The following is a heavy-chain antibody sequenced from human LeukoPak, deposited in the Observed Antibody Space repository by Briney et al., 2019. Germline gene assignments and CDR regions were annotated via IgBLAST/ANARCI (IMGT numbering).Heavy chain of an antibody. CDR3: ARDRTLVFIAAEGGWFDP. V-gene: IGHV1-69*04. D-gene: IGHD6-13*01. CDR1: GGTFSSYA. Sequence: SVKVSCKASGGTFSSYAISWVRQAPGQGLEWMGRIIPILGIANYAQKFQGRVTITADKSTSTAYMELSSLRSEDTAVYYCARDRTLVFIAAEGGWFDPWGQGTLVTVSS. CDR2: IIPILGIA. J-gene: IGHJ5*02.